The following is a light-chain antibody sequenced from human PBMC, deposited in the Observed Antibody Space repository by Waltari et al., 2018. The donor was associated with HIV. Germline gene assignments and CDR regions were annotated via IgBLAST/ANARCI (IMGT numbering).Light chain of an antibody. CDR1: SCSLSTNYY. CDR3: VLYMGSGLRV. V-gene: IGLV8-61*01. CDR2: STN. J-gene: IGLJ3*02. Sequence: QTVLTQEPSFSVSPGGTVTLTCGFTSCSLSTNYYPTWYQQTPGQAPRTLIYSTNTRSSGVPDRFSGSILGNKAALTITGAQADDESDYYCVLYMGSGLRVFSGGTKLTVL.